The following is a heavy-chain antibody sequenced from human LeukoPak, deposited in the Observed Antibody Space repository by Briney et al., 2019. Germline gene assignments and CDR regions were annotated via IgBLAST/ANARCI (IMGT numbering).Heavy chain of an antibody. Sequence: ASVKVSCKASGYTFTGYYMHWVRQAPGQGLEWMGWINPNSGGTNYAQKFQGRVTMTRDTSISTAYMELSRLRSDDTAVYYCASHPYTGNYYYGMDVWGQGTMVTVSS. J-gene: IGHJ6*02. CDR1: GYTFTGYY. CDR3: ASHPYTGNYYYGMDV. D-gene: IGHD2-2*02. V-gene: IGHV1-2*02. CDR2: INPNSGGT.